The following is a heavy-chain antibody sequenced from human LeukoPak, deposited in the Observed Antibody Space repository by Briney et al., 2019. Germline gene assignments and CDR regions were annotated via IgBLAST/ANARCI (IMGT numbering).Heavy chain of an antibody. CDR3: AKNPGGLTILRGVPLEY. Sequence: AGGSLRLSCAASGFTFSSYAMHWVRQAPGKGLEWVAFIRYDGSNKYYADSVKGRFTISRDNSKNTLYLQMNSLRAEDTAVYYCAKNPGGLTILRGVPLEYWGQGTLVTVSS. CDR1: GFTFSSYA. V-gene: IGHV3-30*02. D-gene: IGHD3-10*01. J-gene: IGHJ4*02. CDR2: IRYDGSNK.